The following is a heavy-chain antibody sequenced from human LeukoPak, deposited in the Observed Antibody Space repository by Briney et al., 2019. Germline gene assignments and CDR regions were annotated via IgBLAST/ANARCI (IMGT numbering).Heavy chain of an antibody. D-gene: IGHD3-22*01. V-gene: IGHV4-39*07. Sequence: SSETLSLTCTVSGGSISSSSYYWGWIRQPPGKGLEWIGSINYSGSTYYNPSLKSRVTISVDTSKNQFSLKLSSVTAADTAVYYCARGGVVVVDAFDIWGQGTMVTVSS. CDR3: ARGGVVVVDAFDI. CDR1: GGSISSSSYY. CDR2: INYSGST. J-gene: IGHJ3*02.